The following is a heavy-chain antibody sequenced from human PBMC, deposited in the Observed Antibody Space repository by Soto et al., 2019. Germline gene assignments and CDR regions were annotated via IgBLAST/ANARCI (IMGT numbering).Heavy chain of an antibody. CDR2: IIPIFGTA. Sequence: ASVKVSCKASGGTFSSYAISWVRQAPGQGLEWMGGIIPIFGTANYAQKFQGRVTITADESTSTAYMELSGLRSEDTAVYYCASSAITMIVVVMGDAFDIWGQGTMVTVSS. CDR1: GGTFSSYA. V-gene: IGHV1-69*13. CDR3: ASSAITMIVVVMGDAFDI. J-gene: IGHJ3*02. D-gene: IGHD3-22*01.